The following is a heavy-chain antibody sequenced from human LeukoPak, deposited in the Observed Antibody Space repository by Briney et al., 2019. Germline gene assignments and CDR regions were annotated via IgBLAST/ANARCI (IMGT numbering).Heavy chain of an antibody. Sequence: PGGSLRLSCAASGFTFSDSYMTWIRQAPGKGLEWVSYISNSGSSIYYADSVKGRFTTSRDNAKSSLYLQMNSLRAEDTAVYYCAREPTYSSSWYTTCDFWGQGTLVTVSS. CDR3: AREPTYSSSWYTTCDF. J-gene: IGHJ4*02. V-gene: IGHV3-11*04. CDR2: ISNSGSSI. D-gene: IGHD6-13*01. CDR1: GFTFSDSY.